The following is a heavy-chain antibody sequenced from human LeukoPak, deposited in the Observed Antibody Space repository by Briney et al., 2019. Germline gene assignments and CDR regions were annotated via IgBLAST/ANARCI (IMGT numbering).Heavy chain of an antibody. D-gene: IGHD6-6*01. CDR3: ARVYSSSSVRFDP. CDR1: GYTFTGYY. CDR2: INPNSGGT. Sequence: ASVKVSCKASGYTFTGYYMHWVRRAPGQGLEWMGWINPNSGGTNYAQKFQGRVTMTRDTSISTAYMVLSRLRSDDTAVYYCARVYSSSSVRFDPWGQGTLVTVSS. V-gene: IGHV1-2*02. J-gene: IGHJ5*02.